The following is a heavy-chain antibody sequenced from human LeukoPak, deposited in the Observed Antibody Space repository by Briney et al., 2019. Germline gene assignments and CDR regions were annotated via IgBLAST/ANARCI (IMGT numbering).Heavy chain of an antibody. D-gene: IGHD6-13*01. CDR3: ARSGTGIAAADTNWFDP. Sequence: GGSLRLSCAASGCTFSSYWMSWVRQAPGKGLEWVANIKQDGSEKYYVDSVKGRFTISRDNGKNSLYLQMNSLRVEDTAVYYCARSGTGIAAADTNWFDPWGQGTLVTVSS. CDR2: IKQDGSEK. CDR1: GCTFSSYW. V-gene: IGHV3-7*01. J-gene: IGHJ5*02.